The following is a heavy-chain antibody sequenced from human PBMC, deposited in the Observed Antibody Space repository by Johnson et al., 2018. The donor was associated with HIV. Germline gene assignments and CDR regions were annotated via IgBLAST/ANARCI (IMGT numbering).Heavy chain of an antibody. V-gene: IGHV3-43D*03. D-gene: IGHD6-19*01. J-gene: IGHJ3*02. CDR3: ARDRMAYSSGWVSAFDI. CDR2: ISWDGGST. CDR1: GFTFDDYA. Sequence: EVQLVESGGVVVQPGGSLRLSCAASGFTFDDYAMHWVRQAPGKGLEWVSLISWDGGSTYYADSVKGRFPISRDNSKNSLYLQMNSLRAEDTALYYCARDRMAYSSGWVSAFDIWGQGTMVTVSA.